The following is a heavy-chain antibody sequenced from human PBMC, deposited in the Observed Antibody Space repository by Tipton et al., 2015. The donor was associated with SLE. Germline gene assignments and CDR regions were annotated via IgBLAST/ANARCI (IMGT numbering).Heavy chain of an antibody. CDR1: KFTFSSYW. Sequence: GSLRLSCVAPKFTFSSYWMSWVRQAPGKGLEWVSVIYAVGNTFYADSVKGRFTISRDNSKNTLYLQMSSLRAEDTAVYYCAKDSHYYGSGSYGYWGQGTLVTVSS. V-gene: IGHV3-23*03. D-gene: IGHD3-10*01. CDR2: IYAVGNT. CDR3: AKDSHYYGSGSYGY. J-gene: IGHJ4*02.